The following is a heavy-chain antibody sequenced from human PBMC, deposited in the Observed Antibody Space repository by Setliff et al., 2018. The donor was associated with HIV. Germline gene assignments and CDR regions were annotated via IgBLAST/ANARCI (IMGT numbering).Heavy chain of an antibody. CDR1: GFTFSTYS. CDR2: IGGAYDGNT. J-gene: IGHJ4*02. Sequence: LRLSCAASGFTFSTYSMVWVRQAPGKGLEWVSGIGGAYDGNTYHADSVKGRFTIFRENSKNILYLQMSNLRAEDTAVYYCARGSFKDPGAEFNYFDYWGQGSLVTVSS. D-gene: IGHD2-15*01. CDR3: ARGSFKDPGAEFNYFDY. V-gene: IGHV3-23*01.